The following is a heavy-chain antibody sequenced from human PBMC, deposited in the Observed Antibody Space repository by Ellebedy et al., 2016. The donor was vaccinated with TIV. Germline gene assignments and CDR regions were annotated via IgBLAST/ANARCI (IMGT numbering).Heavy chain of an antibody. CDR2: IKQDESEK. Sequence: GESLKISCTASGFTFSNYWMNWVRQAPGKGLEWVANIKQDESEKYYVDSVKGRFTISRDNAKTSLYLQMSSLRAEDTAVYYCARGWTIVGATAPMDYWGQGTLVTVSS. J-gene: IGHJ4*02. D-gene: IGHD1-26*01. CDR3: ARGWTIVGATAPMDY. CDR1: GFTFSNYW. V-gene: IGHV3-7*01.